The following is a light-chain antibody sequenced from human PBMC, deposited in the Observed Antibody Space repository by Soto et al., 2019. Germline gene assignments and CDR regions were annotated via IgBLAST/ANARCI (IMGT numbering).Light chain of an antibody. Sequence: EILLTQSPGPLSFSPGERATLSCRASQLVSSNFLAWYQQKPGRAPRLLIYYTSNRATGIPARFSGSGSGTDFTLTINSLAPEDFATYYCQQYYSHPLTFGQGTRLEIK. CDR3: QQYYSHPLT. CDR1: QLVSSNF. J-gene: IGKJ5*01. CDR2: YTS. V-gene: IGKV3-20*01.